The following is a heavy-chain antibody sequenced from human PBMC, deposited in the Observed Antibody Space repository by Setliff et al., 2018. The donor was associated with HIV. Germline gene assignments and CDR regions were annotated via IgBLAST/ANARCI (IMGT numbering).Heavy chain of an antibody. CDR1: GYSFTSYW. D-gene: IGHD3-16*01. CDR2: MNPDGSNT. Sequence: GESLKISCKGSGYSFTSYWISWVRQMPGKGLEWMGIMNPDGSNTRYSPSFQGQVTISVDESISTAYLQWSSLKASDTAFYYCARFYGSYDVGGFDIWGQGTKVTVSS. CDR3: ARFYGSYDVGGFDI. J-gene: IGHJ3*02. V-gene: IGHV5-51*01.